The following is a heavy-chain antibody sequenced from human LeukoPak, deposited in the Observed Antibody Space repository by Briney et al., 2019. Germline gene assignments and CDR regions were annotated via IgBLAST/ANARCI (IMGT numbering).Heavy chain of an antibody. CDR2: MNPNSGNT. V-gene: IGHV1-8*01. J-gene: IGHJ6*02. Sequence: GASVKVSCKASGYTFTSYDINWVRQATGQGLEWMGWMNPNSGNTGYAQKFQGRVTMTRNTSISTAYMELSSLRAEDTAVYYCARDEGTHIAARGYYYGMDVWGQGTTVTVSS. D-gene: IGHD6-6*01. CDR1: GYTFTSYD. CDR3: ARDEGTHIAARGYYYGMDV.